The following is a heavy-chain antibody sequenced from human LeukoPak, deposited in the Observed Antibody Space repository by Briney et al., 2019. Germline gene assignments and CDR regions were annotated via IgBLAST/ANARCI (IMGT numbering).Heavy chain of an antibody. CDR1: GGSISSSSYY. V-gene: IGHV4-39*01. CDR3: AIRGIAVAGTRFDP. J-gene: IGHJ5*02. CDR2: IYYSGST. Sequence: PSETLSLTCTVSGGSISSSSYYWGWVRQPPGKGLEWIGSIYYSGSTYYNPSLKSRVTISVDTSKNQFSLKLSSVTAADTAVYYCAIRGIAVAGTRFDPWGQGTLVTVSS. D-gene: IGHD6-19*01.